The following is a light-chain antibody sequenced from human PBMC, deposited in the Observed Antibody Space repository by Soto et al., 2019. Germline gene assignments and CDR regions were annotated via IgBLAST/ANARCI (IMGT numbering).Light chain of an antibody. CDR2: KAS. V-gene: IGKV1-5*03. Sequence: DIQMTQSPSTLSGSVGDRVTITCRASQTISSWLAWYQQKPGKAPKLLIYKASTLKSGVPSRFSGSGSGTEFTLTISSLQPDDLATYYCQHYNSYSEAFGQGTNVELK. J-gene: IGKJ1*01. CDR3: QHYNSYSEA. CDR1: QTISSW.